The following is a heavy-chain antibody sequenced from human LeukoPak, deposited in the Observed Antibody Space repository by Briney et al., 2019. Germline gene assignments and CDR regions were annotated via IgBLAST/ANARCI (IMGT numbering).Heavy chain of an antibody. J-gene: IGHJ4*02. D-gene: IGHD4-17*01. Sequence: GGSLRLSCAASGFTVSSNYMSWVRQAPGKGLEWVSVIYSGGSTYYADSVTGRFTISRDNSKNTLYLQMNSLRAEDTAVYYCARRLRRALDYWGQGTLVTVSS. V-gene: IGHV3-53*01. CDR1: GFTVSSNY. CDR3: ARRLRRALDY. CDR2: IYSGGST.